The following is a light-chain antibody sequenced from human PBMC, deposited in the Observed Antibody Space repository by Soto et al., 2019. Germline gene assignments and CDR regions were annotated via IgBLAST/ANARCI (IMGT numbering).Light chain of an antibody. CDR2: DVS. J-gene: IGLJ1*01. CDR1: SSDVGDYNY. Sequence: QSVLTQPASVSGSPGQSITISCTGTSSDVGDYNYVSWYQQHPGKAPKLMIYDVSKRPSGVPDRFSGSNSGNTASLTISGLQAEDEADYYCCSYAGRYSYVFGTGTKVTVL. V-gene: IGLV2-11*01. CDR3: CSYAGRYSYV.